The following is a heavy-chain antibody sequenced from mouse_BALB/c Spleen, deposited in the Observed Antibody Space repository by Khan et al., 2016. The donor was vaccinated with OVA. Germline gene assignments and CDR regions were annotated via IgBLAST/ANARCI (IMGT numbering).Heavy chain of an antibody. CDR3: VLSLDYSGSAYEGFAY. CDR1: GYTFTSYV. D-gene: IGHD1-1*01. J-gene: IGHJ3*01. CDR2: ISPNSDGS. V-gene: IGHV1S136*01. Sequence: EVQLQQSGPELVKPGASVKMSCKASGYTFTSYVMHWVKQKPGQGLEWIGYISPNSDGSKYNEKFRGKATLTSDKSSSTAYMELSSLTSEDSAVFDCVLSLDYSGSAYEGFAYWGQGTLVTVSA.